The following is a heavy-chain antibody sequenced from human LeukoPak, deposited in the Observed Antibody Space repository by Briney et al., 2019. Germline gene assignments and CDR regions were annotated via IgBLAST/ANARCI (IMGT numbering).Heavy chain of an antibody. CDR3: ARDPGSGVDY. CDR1: GGSFSGYY. CDR2: INHSGST. J-gene: IGHJ4*02. V-gene: IGHV4-34*01. D-gene: IGHD2-15*01. Sequence: PSETLSLTCAVYGGSFSGYYWSWIRQPPGKGLEWIGEINHSGSTNYNPSLKSRVTISVVTSKNQFSLKLSSVTAADTAVYYCARDPGSGVDYWGQGTLVTVSS.